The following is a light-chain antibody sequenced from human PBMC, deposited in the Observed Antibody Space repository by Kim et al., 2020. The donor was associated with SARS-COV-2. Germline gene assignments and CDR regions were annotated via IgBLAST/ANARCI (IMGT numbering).Light chain of an antibody. Sequence: SELTQPASVSGSPGQSITISCTGTSRDIGAYNYVAWYQQKPGKAPKVMIYDVSNRPSGVSNRFSGSKSANTASLPISGLQAEDEADYYCSSYATSTTVV. CDR3: SSYATSTTVV. J-gene: IGLJ2*01. CDR1: SRDIGAYNY. CDR2: DVS. V-gene: IGLV2-14*03.